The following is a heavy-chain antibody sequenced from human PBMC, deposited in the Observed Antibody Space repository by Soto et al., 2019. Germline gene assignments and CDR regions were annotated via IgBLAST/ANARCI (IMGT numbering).Heavy chain of an antibody. CDR1: GFTFSDYY. J-gene: IGHJ6*03. CDR2: ISPTGRTI. CDR3: ARSPIRLSSVSSYHMDV. V-gene: IGHV3-11*01. D-gene: IGHD3-10*02. Sequence: QVQLVESGGGLVKPGGSLRLSCVASGFTFSDYYITWLRQAPGEGLEWLSYISPTGRTISYADSVKGRFTISRDNAENSLSLQMNNLRVDDTAVYYCARSPIRLSSVSSYHMDVWGKGTTVTVSS.